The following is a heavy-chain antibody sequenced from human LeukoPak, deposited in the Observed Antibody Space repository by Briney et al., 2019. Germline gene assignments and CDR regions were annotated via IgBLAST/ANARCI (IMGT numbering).Heavy chain of an antibody. V-gene: IGHV5-51*01. D-gene: IGHD3-3*01. J-gene: IGHJ4*02. CDR3: ARWYDFWSGYNRSYFAY. Sequence: GESLKISCKGSGYSFTSYWIGWVRQMPGKGLEWMGIIYPGDSDTRYSPSFQGQVTISADKSISTAYLQWSSLNAADTAMYYRARWYDFWSGYNRSYFAYWGQGTLVTVSS. CDR2: IYPGDSDT. CDR1: GYSFTSYW.